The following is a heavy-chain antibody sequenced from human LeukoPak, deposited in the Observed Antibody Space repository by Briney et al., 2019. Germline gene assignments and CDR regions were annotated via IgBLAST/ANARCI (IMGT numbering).Heavy chain of an antibody. CDR1: EFTFSRYW. V-gene: IGHV3-7*05. J-gene: IGHJ6*02. D-gene: IGHD2-2*01. Sequence: GGSLRLSCAASEFTFSRYWMSWVRQAPGKGLEWVANIKQDGSEKYYVDSVKGRFTISRDNAENSLYLQMNSLRAEDTAVYYCATYCSSTSCYYGMDVWGQGTTVTVSS. CDR2: IKQDGSEK. CDR3: ATYCSSTSCYYGMDV.